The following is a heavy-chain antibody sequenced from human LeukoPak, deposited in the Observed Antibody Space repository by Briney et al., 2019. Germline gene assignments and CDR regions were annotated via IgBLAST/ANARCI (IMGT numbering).Heavy chain of an antibody. V-gene: IGHV1-46*01. CDR1: GYTFTSYG. CDR2: INPSGGST. Sequence: ASVKVSCKASGYTFTSYGISWVRQAPGQGLEWMGIINPSGGSTSCAQKFQGRVTMTRDTSTSTVYMELSSLRSEDTAVYYCATTTAQQLVTYYFDYWGQGTLVTVSS. J-gene: IGHJ4*02. D-gene: IGHD6-13*01. CDR3: ATTTAQQLVTYYFDY.